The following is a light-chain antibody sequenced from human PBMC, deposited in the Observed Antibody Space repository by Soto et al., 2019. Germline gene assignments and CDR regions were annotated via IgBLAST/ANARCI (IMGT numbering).Light chain of an antibody. CDR3: VLYLGGTGV. CDR2: STN. J-gene: IGLJ2*01. Sequence: QTVVTQEPSFSVSPGGTVTLTCGLSSGSVSTDHYPSWYQQTPGQAPRTLIYSTNARSSGVPDRFSGSILGNKAALTITGAQADDESDYYCVLYLGGTGVFGGGTKLTVL. CDR1: SGSVSTDHY. V-gene: IGLV8-61*01.